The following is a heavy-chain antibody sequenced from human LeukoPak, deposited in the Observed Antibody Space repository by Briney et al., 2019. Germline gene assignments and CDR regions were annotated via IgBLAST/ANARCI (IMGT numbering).Heavy chain of an antibody. V-gene: IGHV3-23*01. D-gene: IGHD2-15*01. CDR3: AKDSVVVAATQIDY. CDR2: ISGSGGST. J-gene: IGHJ4*02. Sequence: GGSLRLSCATSGFIFSNYAVNWVRQAPGKGLEWVSAISGSGGSTYYADSVKGRFTISRDNSKNTLYLQMNSLRAEDTAVYYCAKDSVVVAATQIDYWGQGTLVTVSS. CDR1: GFIFSNYA.